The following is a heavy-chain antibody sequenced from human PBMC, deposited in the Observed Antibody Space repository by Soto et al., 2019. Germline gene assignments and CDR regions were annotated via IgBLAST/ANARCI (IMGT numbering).Heavy chain of an antibody. J-gene: IGHJ4*02. V-gene: IGHV4-39*01. Sequence: PSETLSLTCNVSGGSIDRSNYYWDWLRQPPGKGLEWIGTTYYNGNAYYNPSLRSRVSMSVDTSKNQFSLKLISVTAADTAVYYCARHFVAVVIKGWGYWGLGKLVTVSS. CDR1: GGSIDRSNYY. CDR3: ARHFVAVVIKGWGY. CDR2: TYYNGNA. D-gene: IGHD3-10*01.